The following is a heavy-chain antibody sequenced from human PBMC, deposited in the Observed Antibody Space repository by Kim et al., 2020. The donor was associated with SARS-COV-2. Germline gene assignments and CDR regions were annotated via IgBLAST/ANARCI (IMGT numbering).Heavy chain of an antibody. D-gene: IGHD6-13*01. CDR2: IYYSGST. J-gene: IGHJ5*02. CDR1: GGSISSYY. CDR3: ARDIVAAAEGNWFDP. Sequence: SETLSLTCTVSGGSISSYYWSWIRQPPGKGLEWIGYIYYSGSTNYNPSLKSRVTISVDTSKNQFSLKLSSVTAADTAVYYCARDIVAAAEGNWFDPWGQG. V-gene: IGHV4-59*01.